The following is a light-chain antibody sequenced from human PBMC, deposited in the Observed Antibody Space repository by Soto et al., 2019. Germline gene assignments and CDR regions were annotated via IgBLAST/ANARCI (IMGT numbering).Light chain of an antibody. Sequence: EIVLTQSPGTLSLSAGESGTLICMASHFVSSRNLAWYTKKPGQAPRLIIYGASSRAPGIPDRFSGSGYGTAFTLTLTPLEPEEVAVDFGQQYGSSPITFGQGTRLEIK. V-gene: IGKV3-20*01. CDR2: GAS. J-gene: IGKJ5*01. CDR3: QQYGSSPIT. CDR1: HFVSSRN.